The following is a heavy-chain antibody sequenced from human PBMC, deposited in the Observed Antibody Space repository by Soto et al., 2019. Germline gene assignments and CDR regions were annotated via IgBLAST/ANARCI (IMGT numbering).Heavy chain of an antibody. CDR3: ARDWGNCSGGSCYSDYYYYYGMDV. V-gene: IGHV1-18*01. Sequence: ASVKVSCKASGYTFTSYGVSWVRQAPGQGLEWMGWISAYNGNTNYAQKLQGRFTMTTDTSTYTAYMELRSLRSDDTAVYYCARDWGNCSGGSCYSDYYYYYGMDVWGQGTTVTVSS. J-gene: IGHJ6*02. D-gene: IGHD2-15*01. CDR2: ISAYNGNT. CDR1: GYTFTSYG.